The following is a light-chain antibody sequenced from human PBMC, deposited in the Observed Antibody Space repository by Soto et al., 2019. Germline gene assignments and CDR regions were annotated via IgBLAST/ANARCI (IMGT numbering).Light chain of an antibody. CDR3: QHYGSSPIT. CDR1: QSVDSS. V-gene: IGKV3-15*01. CDR2: GAS. J-gene: IGKJ5*01. Sequence: EIVMTQSPAILSLSSGERATLSCMASQSVDSSLAWYQQTPGQAPRLLIHGASTRAPGVPARFSGSGSGTEFTLTISSLQSEDFAVFYCQHYGSSPITFGQGTRLEIK.